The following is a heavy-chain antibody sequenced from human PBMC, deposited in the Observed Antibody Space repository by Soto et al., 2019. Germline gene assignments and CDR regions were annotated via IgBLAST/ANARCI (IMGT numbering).Heavy chain of an antibody. CDR2: INHSGST. J-gene: IGHJ4*02. CDR1: GGSFSGYY. CDR3: ARGPPVRYFDWLFSYYFDY. V-gene: IGHV4-34*01. D-gene: IGHD3-9*01. Sequence: SETLSLTCAVYGGSFSGYYWSWIRQPPGKGLEWIGEINHSGSTNYNPSLKSRVTISVDTSKNQFSLKLSSVTAADTAVYYCARGPPVRYFDWLFSYYFDYWGQGTLVTVSS.